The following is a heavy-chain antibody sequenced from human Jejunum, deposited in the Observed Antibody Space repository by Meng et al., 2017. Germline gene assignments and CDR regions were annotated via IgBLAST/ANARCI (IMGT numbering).Heavy chain of an antibody. Sequence: GELAEAGPGLVNPSGTLSLTCAVYGGSISSSSWWSWVRQPPGKGLEWIGEISLSGSPSYNPSLRTRVTISIDTSRNQFSLSLSSVTAADTAVYYCARHGAAPYFDDWGQGSLVTVSS. V-gene: IGHV4-4*02. D-gene: IGHD2-15*01. J-gene: IGHJ4*02. CDR1: GGSISSSSW. CDR3: ARHGAAPYFDD. CDR2: ISLSGSP.